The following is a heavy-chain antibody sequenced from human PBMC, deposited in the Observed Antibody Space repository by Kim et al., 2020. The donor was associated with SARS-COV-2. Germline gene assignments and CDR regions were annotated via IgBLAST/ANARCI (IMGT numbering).Heavy chain of an antibody. V-gene: IGHV4-61*01. J-gene: IGHJ5*02. CDR3: ARSTIGAFAP. CDR2: IFFSGST. CDR1: GGSVSSGSYY. Sequence: SETLSLTCTVSGGSVSSGSYYWSWIRQPPWMGLDWFGYIFFSGSTNYNPSLKSRFTISVYTSKNQFSLNLISVTAASSAFFYFARSTIGAFAPFGQGPLV.